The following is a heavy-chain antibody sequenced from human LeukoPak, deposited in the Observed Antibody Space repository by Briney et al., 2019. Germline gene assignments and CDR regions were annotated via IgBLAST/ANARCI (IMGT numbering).Heavy chain of an antibody. J-gene: IGHJ4*02. CDR2: IWYDGSNK. V-gene: IGHV3-33*06. CDR3: AKDRSGSYLGGFDY. D-gene: IGHD1-26*01. Sequence: GGSLRLSCAASGFTFSSYGMHWVRQAPGKGLEWVAVIWYDGSNKYYADSVKGRFTISRDNSKNTLYLQTNSLRAEDTAVYYCAKDRSGSYLGGFDYWGQGTLVTVSS. CDR1: GFTFSSYG.